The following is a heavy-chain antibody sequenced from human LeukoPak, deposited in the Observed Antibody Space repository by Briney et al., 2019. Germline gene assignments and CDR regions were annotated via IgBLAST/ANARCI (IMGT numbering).Heavy chain of an antibody. D-gene: IGHD6-19*01. CDR1: GGSISSSNW. V-gene: IGHV4-4*02. CDR2: IYHSGST. J-gene: IGHJ4*02. Sequence: PSETLSLTCAVSGGSISSSNWWSWVRQPPGKGLEWIGEIYHSGSTNYNPSLKSRVTISVDKSKNQFSLKLSSVTAADTAVYYCASTLAGTEQRYFDYWGQGTLVTVSS. CDR3: ASTLAGTEQRYFDY.